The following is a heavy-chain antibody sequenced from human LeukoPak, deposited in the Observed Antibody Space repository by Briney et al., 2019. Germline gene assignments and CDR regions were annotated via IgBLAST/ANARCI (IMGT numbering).Heavy chain of an antibody. CDR1: GFTFSSYA. D-gene: IGHD6-19*01. J-gene: IGHJ4*02. V-gene: IGHV3-30-3*01. CDR3: ARSVRLYSSGWPPGY. Sequence: PGRSLRLSCAASGFTFSSYAMHWVRQAPGKGLEWVAVISYDGSNKYYADSVKGRFTISRDNSKNTLYLQMNSLRAEDTAVYYCARSVRLYSSGWPPGYWGQGTLVTVSS. CDR2: ISYDGSNK.